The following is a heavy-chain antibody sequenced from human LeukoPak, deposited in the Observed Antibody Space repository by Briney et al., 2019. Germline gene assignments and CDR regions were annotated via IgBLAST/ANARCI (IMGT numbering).Heavy chain of an antibody. CDR3: ARVDDTSGYFYFHFDH. V-gene: IGHV1-18*01. CDR1: GYTFNSYG. Sequence: GASVKVSCKASGYTFNSYGITWVRQAPGEGLEWMGWISVYNGRTNYAQKFQGRVTMTTDTSTSTSYMELRSLRSADTAVYYCARVDDTSGYFYFHFDHWGQGTLVTVSS. CDR2: ISVYNGRT. D-gene: IGHD3-22*01. J-gene: IGHJ4*02.